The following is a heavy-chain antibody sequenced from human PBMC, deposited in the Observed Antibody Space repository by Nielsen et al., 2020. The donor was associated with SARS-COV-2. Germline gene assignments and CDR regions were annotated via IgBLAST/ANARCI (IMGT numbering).Heavy chain of an antibody. J-gene: IGHJ4*02. V-gene: IGHV3-30*18. CDR1: GFTFSSYG. CDR3: AKDSAVYDYGDYFDY. D-gene: IGHD4-17*01. CDR2: ISYDGSNK. Sequence: SCAASGFTFSSYGMHWVRQAPGKGLEWVAVISYDGSNKYYADSVKGRFTISRDNSKNTLYLQMNSLRAEDTAVYYCAKDSAVYDYGDYFDYWGQGTLVTVSS.